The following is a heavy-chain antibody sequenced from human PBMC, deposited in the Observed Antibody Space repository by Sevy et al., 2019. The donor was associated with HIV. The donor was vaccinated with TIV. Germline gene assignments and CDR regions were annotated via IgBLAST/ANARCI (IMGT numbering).Heavy chain of an antibody. V-gene: IGHV3-7*01. J-gene: IGHJ5*02. CDR2: IKQDGSEK. CDR1: GLTFSRNW. CDR3: ARDSGSTWQAYNWFDP. D-gene: IGHD6-13*01. Sequence: GGSLRLSCAASGLTFSRNWMTWVRQAPGQGLEWVANIKQDGSEKYYVDSVKGRFIISRDNAKNSLYLQMNSLRADDTALYYCARDSGSTWQAYNWFDPWGQGTLVTVSS.